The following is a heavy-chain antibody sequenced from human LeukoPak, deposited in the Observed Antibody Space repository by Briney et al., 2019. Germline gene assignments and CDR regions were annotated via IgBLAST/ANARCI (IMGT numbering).Heavy chain of an antibody. CDR2: INHSGST. CDR1: GGSFSGYY. Sequence: SETLSLTCAVYGGSFSGYYWSWIRQPPGKGLEWIGEINHSGSTNYNPSLKSRVTISVDTSKNQFSLKLSSVTAADTAVYYCASLQTDTGGFDYWGQGTLVTVSS. J-gene: IGHJ4*02. V-gene: IGHV4-34*01. CDR3: ASLQTDTGGFDY. D-gene: IGHD2-8*02.